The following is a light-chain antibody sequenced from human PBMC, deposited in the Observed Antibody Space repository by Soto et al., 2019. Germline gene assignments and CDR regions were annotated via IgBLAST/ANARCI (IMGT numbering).Light chain of an antibody. J-gene: IGKJ2*01. Sequence: DIVMTQSPATLSVSPGERATLSCRASQSVSSNLAWYQQKPGQAPRLLIYGASTRSNGIPDRFSGSGSGTEDTLTISSLQSEDFSVYYCQQYNTLPPYTFGQGTKLEIK. CDR2: GAS. V-gene: IGKV3-15*01. CDR3: QQYNTLPPYT. CDR1: QSVSSN.